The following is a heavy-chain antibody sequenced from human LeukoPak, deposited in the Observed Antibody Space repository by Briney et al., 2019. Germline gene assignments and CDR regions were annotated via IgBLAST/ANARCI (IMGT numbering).Heavy chain of an antibody. D-gene: IGHD3-10*01. CDR2: ISYDGSNK. V-gene: IGHV3-30-3*01. CDR1: GFTFSSYA. Sequence: GGSLRLSCAASGFTFSSYAMHWVRQAPGKGLEWVAVISYDGSNKYYADSVKGRFTISRDNSKNTLYLQMNSLRAEDTAVYYCARDYYGSGSYNDWGQGTLVTVSS. J-gene: IGHJ4*02. CDR3: ARDYYGSGSYND.